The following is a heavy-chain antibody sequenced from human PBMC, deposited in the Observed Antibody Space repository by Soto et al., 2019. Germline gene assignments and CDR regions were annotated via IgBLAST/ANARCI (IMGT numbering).Heavy chain of an antibody. J-gene: IGHJ4*02. V-gene: IGHV3-21*01. CDR1: GFTFSSYS. D-gene: IGHD2-15*01. CDR3: SRATGTCTGASCPRDY. CDR2: ISSSSNYI. Sequence: EVQLVESGGGLVKPGGSLRLSCAASGFTFSSYSMNWVRQAPGKGLEWVSSISSSSNYIYYADSVKGRFTISRDNAENLLFLQMNSLRAEDTAVNHFSRATGTCTGASCPRDYWGQGTLVTVSS.